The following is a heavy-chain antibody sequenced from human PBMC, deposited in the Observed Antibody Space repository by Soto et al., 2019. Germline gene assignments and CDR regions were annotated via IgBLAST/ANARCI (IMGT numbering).Heavy chain of an antibody. CDR1: GGSISSGDYY. D-gene: IGHD2-21*02. Sequence: SETLSLTCTVSGGSISSGDYYWSWIRQPPGKGLEWIGYIYYSGSTYYNPSLKSRVTISVDTSKNQFSLKLSSVTAADTAVYYCARKTHFDTAIDYWGQGTLVTVSS. CDR3: ARKTHFDTAIDY. V-gene: IGHV4-30-4*01. CDR2: IYYSGST. J-gene: IGHJ4*02.